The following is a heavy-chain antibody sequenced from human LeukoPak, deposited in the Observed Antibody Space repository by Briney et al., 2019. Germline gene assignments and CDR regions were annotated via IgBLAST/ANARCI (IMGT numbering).Heavy chain of an antibody. D-gene: IGHD3-22*01. CDR3: ARRKSFYDSSGYFDH. CDR1: GDSIRSTSYY. Sequence: SETLSLTCTVSGDSIRSTSYYWGWIRQPPGKGLEWIRSIYYSGDTYYNPSLKSRVTIAVDTSKNQFSLKPNSVTAADTAVYYCARRKSFYDSSGYFDHWGRGTLVTVS. CDR2: IYYSGDT. J-gene: IGHJ4*02. V-gene: IGHV4-39*01.